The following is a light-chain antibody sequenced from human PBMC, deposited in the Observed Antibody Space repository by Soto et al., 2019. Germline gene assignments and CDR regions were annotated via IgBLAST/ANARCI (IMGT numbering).Light chain of an antibody. CDR2: SSN. V-gene: IGLV1-44*01. Sequence: QLVLTQPPSASGTPGQRVTVSCSGSSSNIGSNTVNWYQQLPGTAPKLLIYSSNQRPSRVPDRFSGSKSGTSASLAISGLQSEDEADYYCAAWDDSLNGPVFGGGTKVTVL. CDR1: SSNIGSNT. J-gene: IGLJ2*01. CDR3: AAWDDSLNGPV.